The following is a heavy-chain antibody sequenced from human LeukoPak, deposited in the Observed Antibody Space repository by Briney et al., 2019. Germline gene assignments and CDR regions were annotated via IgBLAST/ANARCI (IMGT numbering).Heavy chain of an antibody. Sequence: PGRSLRLSCAASGFTFSSYAMHWVRQAPGKGLEWVAVISYDGSNKYYADSVKGRFTISRDNSKNTLYLQMNSLRAEDTAVYYCARRTESSGRYFDYWGQGTLVTVSS. CDR1: GFTFSSYA. CDR2: ISYDGSNK. J-gene: IGHJ4*02. V-gene: IGHV3-30-3*01. CDR3: ARRTESSGRYFDY. D-gene: IGHD3-10*01.